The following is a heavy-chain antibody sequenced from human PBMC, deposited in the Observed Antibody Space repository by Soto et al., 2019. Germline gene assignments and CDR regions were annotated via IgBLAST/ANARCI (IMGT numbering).Heavy chain of an antibody. CDR1: GFTFSSYW. Sequence: GGSLRLSCAASGFTFSSYWMHWVRQAPGKGLVWVSRINSDGSSTSYADSVKGRFTISRDNAKNTLYLQMNSLRAEDTAVYYCAMVYRGVVFHYYYYGMDVWGQGTTVTVSS. D-gene: IGHD3-10*01. J-gene: IGHJ6*02. CDR2: INSDGSST. V-gene: IGHV3-74*01. CDR3: AMVYRGVVFHYYYYGMDV.